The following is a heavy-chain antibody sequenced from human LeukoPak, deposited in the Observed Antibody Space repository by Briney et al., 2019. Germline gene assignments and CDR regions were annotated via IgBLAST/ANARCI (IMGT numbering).Heavy chain of an antibody. D-gene: IGHD6-19*01. Sequence: ASVKVSCKASGGTFISYAINWVRQAPGQGLDWMGGIVPIFGTTNYAQKFQGRVTITADESTSTAYMELSSLRSEDTAVYYCAAGGVAVAGTGYYFDYWGQGTLVTVSS. CDR2: IVPIFGTT. CDR1: GGTFISYA. V-gene: IGHV1-69*01. J-gene: IGHJ4*02. CDR3: AAGGVAVAGTGYYFDY.